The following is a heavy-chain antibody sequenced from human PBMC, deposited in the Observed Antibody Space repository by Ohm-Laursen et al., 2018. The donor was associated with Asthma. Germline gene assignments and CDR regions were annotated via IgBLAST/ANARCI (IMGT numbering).Heavy chain of an antibody. CDR3: ARELLRHEEDY. D-gene: IGHD6-25*01. J-gene: IGHJ4*02. Sequence: SLRLSCAASGFTFSSYGMHWVRQAPGKGLEWVAVIWYDGSNKYYADSVKGRFTISRDNSKNTLYLQMNSLRAEDTAVYYCARELLRHEEDYWGQGTLVTVSS. CDR1: GFTFSSYG. V-gene: IGHV3-33*01. CDR2: IWYDGSNK.